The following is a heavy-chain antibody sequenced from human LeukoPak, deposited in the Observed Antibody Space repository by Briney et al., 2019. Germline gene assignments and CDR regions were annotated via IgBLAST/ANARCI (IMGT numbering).Heavy chain of an antibody. D-gene: IGHD2-15*01. CDR3: AREFCSGANCYPMGAFDV. CDR2: IEQDGSEK. Sequence: GGSLRLSCAASGFTFSRYWMSWVRQAPGKGLEWVANIEQDGSEKYYVDSVKGRFTISRDNAENSLYLQMNSLRAEDTAVYYCAREFCSGANCYPMGAFDVWGQGTMVTVSS. CDR1: GFTFSRYW. J-gene: IGHJ3*01. V-gene: IGHV3-7*01.